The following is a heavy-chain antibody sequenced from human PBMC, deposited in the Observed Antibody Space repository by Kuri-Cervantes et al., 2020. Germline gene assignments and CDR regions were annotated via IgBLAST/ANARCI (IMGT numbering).Heavy chain of an antibody. CDR3: ARRGYFDY. CDR2: ISSSSSTI. V-gene: IGHV3-48*01. CDR1: AFTFSSYN. J-gene: IGHJ4*02. Sequence: GGSLRLSCAASAFTFSSYNMNWVRQAPGKGLEWVSYISSSSSTIYYADSVKGRFTISRDNAKNSLYLQMNSLRADDTAVYYCARRGYFDYWGQGTLVTVSS.